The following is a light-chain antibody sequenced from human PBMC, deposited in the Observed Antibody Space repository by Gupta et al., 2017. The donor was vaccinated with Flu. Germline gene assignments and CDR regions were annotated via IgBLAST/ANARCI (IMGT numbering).Light chain of an antibody. CDR2: KAS. Sequence: DIQVTQSPSTLPASVGDRVTITCRASQSINNWLAWYQQKPGKAPKRLIYKASSLQSGVPSRFSGSGSGTEFSLTISSLQPDDFAIYYCHQYNSYSPGTFGQGTKLEIK. V-gene: IGKV1-5*03. CDR3: HQYNSYSPGT. J-gene: IGKJ2*01. CDR1: QSINNW.